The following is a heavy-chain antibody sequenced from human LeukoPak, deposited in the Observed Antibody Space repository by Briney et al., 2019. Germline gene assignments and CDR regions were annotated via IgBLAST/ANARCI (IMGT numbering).Heavy chain of an antibody. V-gene: IGHV3-23*01. J-gene: IGHJ5*02. D-gene: IGHD4-11*01. CDR2: ISGSGGST. CDR1: GFTFSSYA. Sequence: PGGSLRLSCAASGFTFSSYAMSWVRQAPGKGLEWVPAISGSGGSTYYADSVKGRFTISRDNSKNTLYLQMNSLRAEDTAVYYCANQGKKTVTTWFDPWGQGTLVTVSS. CDR3: ANQGKKTVTTWFDP.